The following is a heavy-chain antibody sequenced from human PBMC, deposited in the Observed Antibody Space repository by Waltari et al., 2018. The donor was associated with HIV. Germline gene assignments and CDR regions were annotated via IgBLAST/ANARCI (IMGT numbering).Heavy chain of an antibody. V-gene: IGHV3-7*01. CDR3: ARDSYDSGTYGLIDY. D-gene: IGHD3-10*01. CDR1: GFTFSNYW. Sequence: EVQLVESGGDLVQPGGSLRLSCVVSGFTFSNYWMSWVRQAPGGVLEWVANIKQDGSETYYVNSVKGRFTISRDNSKNTLFLQMNSLTTEDTAVYYCARDSYDSGTYGLIDYWGQGTLVTVSS. CDR2: IKQDGSET. J-gene: IGHJ4*02.